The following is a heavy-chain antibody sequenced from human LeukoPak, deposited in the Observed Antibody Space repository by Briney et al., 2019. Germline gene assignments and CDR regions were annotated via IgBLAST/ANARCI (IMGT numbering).Heavy chain of an antibody. Sequence: GASAKVSCKISGYTFTDYFIHWVRQAPGQGLEWMGWTSPKSGDRKCTQKFRGRVTMTRDTSISTVYMELDRLTFDDTAVYFCARDNYGTLDYWGQGSLVTVSS. CDR2: TSPKSGDR. D-gene: IGHD4-17*01. CDR3: ARDNYGTLDY. J-gene: IGHJ4*02. CDR1: GYTFTDYF. V-gene: IGHV1-2*02.